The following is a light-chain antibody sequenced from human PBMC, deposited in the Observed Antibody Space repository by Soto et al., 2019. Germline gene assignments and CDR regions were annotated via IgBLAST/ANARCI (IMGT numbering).Light chain of an antibody. J-gene: IGKJ5*01. CDR3: PQFGA. CDR2: DAS. V-gene: IGKV1-13*02. Sequence: AIQLTQSPSSLSASVGDRVTITCRASQGISIALDWYEQKQGTAPKLLIYDASSFESGVPSSVIGSGSATDFTLTISSLQPEDFVSYYCPQFGAFGQGTRLVI. CDR1: QGISIA.